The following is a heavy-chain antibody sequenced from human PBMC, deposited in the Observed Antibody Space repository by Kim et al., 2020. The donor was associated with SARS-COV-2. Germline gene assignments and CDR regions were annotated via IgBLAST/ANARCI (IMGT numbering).Heavy chain of an antibody. V-gene: IGHV4-59*01. CDR2: IYYSGST. J-gene: IGHJ3*02. CDR3: AKSKKGTYSSGRNDAFDI. D-gene: IGHD6-19*01. Sequence: SETLSLTCTVSGDSISSYYWSWIRQPPGKGLEWIGYIYYSGSTNYNPSLKSRVTISVDTSKNQFSLKLSSVTAADTAVYYCAKSKKGTYSSGRNDAFDIWGQGTMVTVSS. CDR1: GDSISSYY.